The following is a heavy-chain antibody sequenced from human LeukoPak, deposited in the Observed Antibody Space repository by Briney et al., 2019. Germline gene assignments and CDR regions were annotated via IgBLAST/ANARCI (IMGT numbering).Heavy chain of an antibody. CDR3: ARGASRSFDY. Sequence: GASVKVSCKASGYTLTSYDINWVRQAPGQGLEWMGWMNSNSGNTGYAQKFQGRLTITRITSISTAYMELSSLRSEDTAVYYCARGASRSFDYWGQGTLVTVSS. CDR2: MNSNSGNT. CDR1: GYTLTSYD. D-gene: IGHD2-15*01. J-gene: IGHJ4*02. V-gene: IGHV1-8*03.